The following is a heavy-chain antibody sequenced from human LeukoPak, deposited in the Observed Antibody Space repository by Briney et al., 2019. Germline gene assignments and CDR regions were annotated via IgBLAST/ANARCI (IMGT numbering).Heavy chain of an antibody. V-gene: IGHV3-23*01. CDR3: AKDSALLVVAATTFDY. Sequence: PGGSLRLSCAASGFTFDDYAMHWVRQAPGKGLEWVSTNSGSGGSTYYADSVKGRFTISRDNSKNTLYLQMNSLRAEDTAVYYCAKDSALLVVAATTFDYWGQGTQVTVSS. J-gene: IGHJ4*02. CDR2: NSGSGGST. CDR1: GFTFDDYA. D-gene: IGHD2-15*01.